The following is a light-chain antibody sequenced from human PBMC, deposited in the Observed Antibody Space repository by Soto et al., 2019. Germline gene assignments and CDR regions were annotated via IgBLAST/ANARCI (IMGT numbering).Light chain of an antibody. J-gene: IGLJ2*01. Sequence: QSALTQPASVSGSPGQSITISCTGTCSDVGGYNFVSCYQQHTCEATNLMIYDDSNPPSGVSNRFSGTKSGNASSLTICGLPAEDEADYYCSSYRSSRILVFGGGTKLTVL. V-gene: IGLV2-14*01. CDR1: CSDVGGYNF. CDR3: SSYRSSRILV. CDR2: DDS.